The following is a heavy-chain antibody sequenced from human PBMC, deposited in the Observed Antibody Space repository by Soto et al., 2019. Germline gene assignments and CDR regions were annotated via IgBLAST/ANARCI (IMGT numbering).Heavy chain of an antibody. CDR3: PRDGREARPSYDY. CDR2: ISYDGSNK. D-gene: IGHD6-6*01. Sequence: QVQLVESGGGVVQPGRSLRLSCAASGFTFSSYAMHWVRQAPGKGLEWVAVISYDGSNKYYADSVKGRFTISRDNSKNTQYLHPNSLRTEDTAVYYCPRDGREARPSYDYWGQGTLVTVSS. J-gene: IGHJ4*02. V-gene: IGHV3-30-3*01. CDR1: GFTFSSYA.